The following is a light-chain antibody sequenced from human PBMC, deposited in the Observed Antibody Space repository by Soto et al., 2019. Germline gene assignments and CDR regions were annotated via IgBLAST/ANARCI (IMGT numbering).Light chain of an antibody. CDR3: QKYNTAPLT. CDR1: QGIGTD. CDR2: AAS. V-gene: IGKV1-27*01. J-gene: IGKJ5*01. Sequence: DIQMTQSPSSLSASVGDRVTITCRASQGIGTDLAWYQQKPGKVPKLLIYAASTLQSRVPSRFSGSGSGTDFTLTISGLHPDDVATYYYQKYNTAPLTFGQGTRLESK.